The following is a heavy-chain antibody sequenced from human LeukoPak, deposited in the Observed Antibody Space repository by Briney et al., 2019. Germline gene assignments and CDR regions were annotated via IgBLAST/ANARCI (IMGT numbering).Heavy chain of an antibody. Sequence: PGGSLRLSCAASGFTFSSYGMHWVRQAPGKGLEWVAVISYDGSNKYYADSVKGRFTISRDNAKNTLDLQMNSLRAEDTAVYYCARRISSGCDIWGQGTMVTVSS. J-gene: IGHJ3*02. CDR1: GFTFSSYG. D-gene: IGHD1-26*01. V-gene: IGHV3-30*03. CDR2: ISYDGSNK. CDR3: ARRISSGCDI.